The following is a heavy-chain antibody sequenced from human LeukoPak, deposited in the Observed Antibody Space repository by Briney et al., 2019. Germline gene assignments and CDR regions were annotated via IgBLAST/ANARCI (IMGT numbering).Heavy chain of an antibody. CDR1: GFTFSSYG. D-gene: IGHD3-3*01. Sequence: PGRSLRLSCAASGFTFSSYGMHWVRQAPGKGLEWVAVISYDGSNKYYADSVKGRFTISRDNSKNTLYLQMNSLRAEDTAVYYCARDKGEDDFWSGYSEFDYWGQGTLVTVSS. CDR2: ISYDGSNK. V-gene: IGHV3-30*03. J-gene: IGHJ4*02. CDR3: ARDKGEDDFWSGYSEFDY.